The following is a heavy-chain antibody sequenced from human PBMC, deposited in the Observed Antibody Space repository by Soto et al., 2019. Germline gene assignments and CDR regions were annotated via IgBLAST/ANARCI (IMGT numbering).Heavy chain of an antibody. J-gene: IGHJ1*01. D-gene: IGHD2-2*01. CDR3: ARAPTYCSGTRCYFPGP. Sequence: ASVKVSCKASGYTFTGYYMHWVRQAPGQGLEWMGRINPNSGDTNYAQKFQGRVTMTRDTSISTAYLDLSRLTSEDTAVYYCARAPTYCSGTRCYFPGPWGQGTLVTVSS. CDR1: GYTFTGYY. V-gene: IGHV1-2*06. CDR2: INPNSGDT.